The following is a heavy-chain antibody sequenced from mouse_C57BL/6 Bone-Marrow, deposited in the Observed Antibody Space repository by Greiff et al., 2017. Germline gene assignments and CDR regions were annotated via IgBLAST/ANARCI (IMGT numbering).Heavy chain of an antibody. CDR3: ARYQLTTVGDWYFDV. Sequence: VQLQQPGAELVMPGASVKLSCKASGYTFTSYWMHWVKQRPGQGLEWIGEIGPSDSYTNYNQKFKGKSTLTVDKSSSTAYMQLSSLTSEDSAVYYCARYQLTTVGDWYFDVWGTGTTVTVSS. CDR1: GYTFTSYW. CDR2: IGPSDSYT. J-gene: IGHJ1*03. V-gene: IGHV1-69*01. D-gene: IGHD1-1*01.